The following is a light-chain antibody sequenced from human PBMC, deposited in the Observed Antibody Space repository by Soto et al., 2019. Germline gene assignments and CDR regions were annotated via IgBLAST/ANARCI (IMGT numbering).Light chain of an antibody. J-gene: IGKJ4*01. Sequence: AIRLTQSPSSLSAPTPDRVTITCRASQGISSYLAWYQQKPGKAPRVLIHAAATLQSGVPSRFSGSGSGTDFALTISCLQSEDFATYYCQQYYSYPPGFGGGTKVDIK. CDR3: QQYYSYPPG. CDR1: QGISSY. CDR2: AAA. V-gene: IGKV1-8*01.